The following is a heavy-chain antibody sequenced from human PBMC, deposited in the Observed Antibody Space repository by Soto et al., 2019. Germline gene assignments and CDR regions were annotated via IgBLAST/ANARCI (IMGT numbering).Heavy chain of an antibody. D-gene: IGHD3-10*01. CDR2: ISSSSTYI. V-gene: IGHV3-21*01. J-gene: IGHJ6*03. Sequence: GGSVRLSCAASGVTFSSYNMNWVRQAPGKGLEGVSSISSSSTYIYYADSVKGRFTISRDNAKNSLYLQMNSLRAEDTAVYYCASSQLWFGELSVYYYYMDVWGKGTTVTVSS. CDR3: ASSQLWFGELSVYYYYMDV. CDR1: GVTFSSYN.